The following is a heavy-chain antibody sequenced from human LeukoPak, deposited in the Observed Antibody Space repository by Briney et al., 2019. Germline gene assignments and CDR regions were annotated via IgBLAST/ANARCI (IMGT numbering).Heavy chain of an antibody. CDR3: AREKSGSYYDFWSGSRGAFDI. CDR1: GYTFTGYY. V-gene: IGHV1-2*02. J-gene: IGHJ3*02. CDR2: INPNSGGT. Sequence: ASVKVSCTASGYTFTGYYMHWVRQAPGQGLEWMGWINPNSGGTNYAQKFQGRVTMTRDTSISTAYMELSRLRSDDTAVYYCAREKSGSYYDFWSGSRGAFDIWGQGTMVTVSS. D-gene: IGHD3-3*01.